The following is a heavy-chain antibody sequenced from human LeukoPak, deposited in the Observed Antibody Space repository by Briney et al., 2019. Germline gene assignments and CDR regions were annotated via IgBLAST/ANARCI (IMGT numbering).Heavy chain of an antibody. Sequence: AGGSLRVSCAASGFTFSSYSMNWVRQAPGKGLEWVSSISSSSSYIYHADSVKGRFTISRDNAKNSLYLQMNSLRAEDTAVYYCARAEGSALGYYDFWSGYYPPFHFDYWGQGTLVTVSS. CDR2: ISSSSSYI. D-gene: IGHD3-3*01. V-gene: IGHV3-21*01. CDR3: ARAEGSALGYYDFWSGYYPPFHFDY. J-gene: IGHJ4*02. CDR1: GFTFSSYS.